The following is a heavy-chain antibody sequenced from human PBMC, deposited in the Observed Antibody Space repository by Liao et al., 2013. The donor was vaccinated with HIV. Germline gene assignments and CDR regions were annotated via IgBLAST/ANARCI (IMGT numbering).Heavy chain of an antibody. CDR3: ARGGRRGPSWWVSPKRY. V-gene: IGHV4-34*01. CDR2: INHSGST. D-gene: IGHD2-15*01. CDR1: GGSFSGYY. Sequence: QVQLQQWGAGLLKPSETLSLTCAVYGGSFSGYYWSWIRQPPGKGLEWIGEINHSGSTNYNPSLKSRVTISVDTSKNQFSLKLSSVTAADTAVYYCARGGRRGPSWWVSPKRYWGQGTLVTVSS. J-gene: IGHJ4*02.